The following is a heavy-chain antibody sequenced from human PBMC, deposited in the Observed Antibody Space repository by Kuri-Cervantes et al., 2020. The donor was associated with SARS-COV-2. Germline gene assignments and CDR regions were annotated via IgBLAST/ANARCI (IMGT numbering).Heavy chain of an antibody. CDR2: IYTSGST. D-gene: IGHD3-22*01. CDR1: GGSFSGYY. V-gene: IGHV4-59*10. J-gene: IGHJ4*02. CDR3: ASGGSSGYFNY. Sequence: GSLRLSCAVYGGSFSGYYWSWIRQPPGKGLEWIGRIYTSGSTNYNPSLKSRVTISVDTSKNQFSLKLSSVTAADTAVYYCASGGSSGYFNYWGQGTLVTVSS.